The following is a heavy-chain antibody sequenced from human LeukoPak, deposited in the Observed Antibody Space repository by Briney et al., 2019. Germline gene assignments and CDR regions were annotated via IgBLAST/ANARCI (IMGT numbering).Heavy chain of an antibody. V-gene: IGHV3-30*02. Sequence: GGSLRLSCAASGFTFSSYGIHWVRQAPGKGLEWVTFIRHDGTNQHYGDSVKGRFTISRDNLKNTVFLQMNRVRAEDTAVYFCARSRNVRTFDYWGQGTLVAVST. CDR2: IRHDGTNQ. J-gene: IGHJ4*02. CDR3: ARSRNVRTFDY. CDR1: GFTFSSYG.